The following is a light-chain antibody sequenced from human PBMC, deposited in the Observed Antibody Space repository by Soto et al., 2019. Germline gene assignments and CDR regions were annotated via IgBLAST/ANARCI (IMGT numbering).Light chain of an antibody. CDR2: DTS. CDR1: TGAVTSGHF. Sequence: QTVVTQEPSLTVSPGGTVTLTCGSSTGAVTSGHFPYWFQQRPGQAPKTLIYDTSNKHSWTPARFSGSLLGGKAALTLSGAQPEDEADYYCLLSYSGARLFGGGTKLTVL. V-gene: IGLV7-46*01. J-gene: IGLJ2*01. CDR3: LLSYSGARL.